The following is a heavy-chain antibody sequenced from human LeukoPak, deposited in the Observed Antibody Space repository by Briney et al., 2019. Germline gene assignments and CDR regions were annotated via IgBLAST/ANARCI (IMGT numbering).Heavy chain of an antibody. J-gene: IGHJ4*01. CDR1: GFTFSSYA. CDR2: ISGSGGST. D-gene: IGHD3-10*01. Sequence: GGSLRLSCAASGFTFSSYAMSWVRQAPGKGLEWVSAISGSGGSTYYADSVKGRFTISRDNSKNTLYLQMNSLRAEDTAVYYCARAPRALRRVRLFDYWGQGTLVTVSS. V-gene: IGHV3-23*01. CDR3: ARAPRALRRVRLFDY.